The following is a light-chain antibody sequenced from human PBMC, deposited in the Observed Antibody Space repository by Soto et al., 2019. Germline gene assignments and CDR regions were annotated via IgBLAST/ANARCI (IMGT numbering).Light chain of an antibody. CDR1: SSDIGGYNY. J-gene: IGLJ3*02. CDR2: DVS. V-gene: IGLV2-11*01. CDR3: CSHAGSYTWV. Sequence: QPALTQPRSVSGSPGQSVTISCTGTSSDIGGYNYVSWYQQHPGKAPKLMIYDVSERPSGVPDRFSGSKSGNSASLTISGLQAEDEADYYCCSHAGSYTWVFGGGTKLTVL.